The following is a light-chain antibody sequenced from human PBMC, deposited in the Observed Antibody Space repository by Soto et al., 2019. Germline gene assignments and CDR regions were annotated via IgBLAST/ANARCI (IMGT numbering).Light chain of an antibody. Sequence: ELVLTQSPGTLSLSPGERATLSCRASQSVDSGYLAWYQQKPGQAPRLLIYGASSRATGIPDRFSGSGSGSDFTLTISRLEPEDFAVYFCQQHGPSLYTFGQGTKLEIK. V-gene: IGKV3-20*01. CDR1: QSVDSGY. J-gene: IGKJ2*01. CDR2: GAS. CDR3: QQHGPSLYT.